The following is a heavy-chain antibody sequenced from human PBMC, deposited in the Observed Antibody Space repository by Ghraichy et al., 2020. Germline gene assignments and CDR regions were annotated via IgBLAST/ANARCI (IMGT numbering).Heavy chain of an antibody. CDR3: AREGRYCSSTSCYAGTPYGMDV. CDR1: GFTFSSYS. J-gene: IGHJ6*02. V-gene: IGHV3-21*01. CDR2: ISSSSSYI. D-gene: IGHD2-2*01. Sequence: GGSLRLSCAASGFTFSSYSMNWVRQAPGKGLEWVSSISSSSSYIYYADSVKGRFTISRDNAKNSLYLQMNSLRADDTAVYYCAREGRYCSSTSCYAGTPYGMDVWGQGTTVTVSS.